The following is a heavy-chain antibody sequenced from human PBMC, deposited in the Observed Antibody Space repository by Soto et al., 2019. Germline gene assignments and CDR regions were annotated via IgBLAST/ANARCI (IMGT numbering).Heavy chain of an antibody. CDR1: GFTFSREA. D-gene: IGHD6-13*01. V-gene: IGHV3-64*01. CDR2: ISSNGGST. J-gene: IGHJ4*02. CDR3: ARQSYSSYYFDY. Sequence: GVSLRLSFAASGFTFSREAMHCVRQAPGKGLEYVSAISSNGGSTYYANSVKGRFTISRDNSKNTLYLQMGSLRAEDMAVYYCARQSYSSYYFDYWGQGTLVTVS.